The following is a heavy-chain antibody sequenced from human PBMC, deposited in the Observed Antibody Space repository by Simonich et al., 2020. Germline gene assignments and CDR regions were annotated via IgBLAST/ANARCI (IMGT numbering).Heavy chain of an antibody. D-gene: IGHD1-1*01. J-gene: IGHJ3*02. Sequence: QVQLVQSGAEVKKPGASVKVSCKASGYTFTSYGISWVRQAPGQGLEWMGVLSAYKGNTNHAQKLQGRVTMTTDTSTSTAYMERRSLRSDDTAVYYCARSTTGTTAFDIWGQGTMVTVSS. CDR3: ARSTTGTTAFDI. V-gene: IGHV1-18*01. CDR1: GYTFTSYG. CDR2: LSAYKGNT.